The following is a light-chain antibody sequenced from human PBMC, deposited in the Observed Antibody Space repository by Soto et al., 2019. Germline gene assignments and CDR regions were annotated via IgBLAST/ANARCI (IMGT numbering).Light chain of an antibody. CDR1: QSISTK. Sequence: EIVMTQSPATLSLSPGERATLSCWASQSISTKLAWYQHRPGQAPRLLIYDTSTRAAGIPARFSGSGSGTDFTLTISSLQSEDSAVYYCQQYNTWRSITFGQGTRLEIK. CDR2: DTS. CDR3: QQYNTWRSIT. J-gene: IGKJ5*01. V-gene: IGKV3-15*01.